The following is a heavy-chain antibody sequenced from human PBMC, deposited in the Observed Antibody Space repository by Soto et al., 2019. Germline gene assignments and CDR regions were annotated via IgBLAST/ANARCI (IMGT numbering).Heavy chain of an antibody. J-gene: IGHJ6*02. V-gene: IGHV4-34*12. CDR1: GGSFSAYY. CDR2: IIHSEST. D-gene: IGHD1-26*01. CDR3: ARQRPTDGRWEFANYYGMDV. Sequence: SETLSLTCAVYGGSFSAYYWCWVRQPPGKGLEWIGEIIHSESTKYNPSLKSRVTISVDTSKNQLSLKLISVTAADTAVYFCARQRPTDGRWEFANYYGMDVWGQGTPVTVSS.